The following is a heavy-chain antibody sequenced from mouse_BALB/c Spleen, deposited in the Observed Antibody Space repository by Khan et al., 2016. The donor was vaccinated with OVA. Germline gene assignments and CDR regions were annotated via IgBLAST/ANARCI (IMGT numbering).Heavy chain of an antibody. J-gene: IGHJ1*01. CDR2: IWTGGGT. CDR1: GSSLTSYD. CDR3: VRRGNYYGSFYWYFDV. D-gene: IGHD1-1*01. V-gene: IGHV2-9-2*01. Sequence: QVQLKESGPGLVAPSQSLSITCTVSGSSLTSYDINWIRQPPGKGLEWLGVIWTGGGTNYNSAFMSRLSISKDNSKSQVFLKMNSLQSDDTAIYYCVRRGNYYGSFYWYFDVWGAGTTVTVSS.